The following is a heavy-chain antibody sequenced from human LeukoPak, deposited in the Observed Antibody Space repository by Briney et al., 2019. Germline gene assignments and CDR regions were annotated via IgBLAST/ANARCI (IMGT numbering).Heavy chain of an antibody. V-gene: IGHV3-66*01. Sequence: QAGGSLRLSCATSGFTISSNFMSWVRQAPGKGLEWVSSIYDGGTTHHADSVKGRFTISRDNSKNTLSLQTNGLTVEDTAVYYCAGRAELRRGFYYWGQGTLVTVSS. CDR2: IYDGGTT. CDR1: GFTISSNF. J-gene: IGHJ4*02. CDR3: AGRAELRRGFYY. D-gene: IGHD1-1*01.